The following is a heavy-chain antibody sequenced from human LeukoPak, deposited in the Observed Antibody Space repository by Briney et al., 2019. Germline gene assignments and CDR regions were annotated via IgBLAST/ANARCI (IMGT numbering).Heavy chain of an antibody. Sequence: GGSLRLSRAASGFTVSSNYMSWVRQAPGKGLEWVSVIYSGGSTYYADSVKGRFTISRHNSKNTLYLQMNSLRAEDTAVYYCARVEVPAAFDYWGQGTLVTVSS. D-gene: IGHD2-2*01. J-gene: IGHJ4*02. CDR3: ARVEVPAAFDY. CDR1: GFTVSSNY. V-gene: IGHV3-53*04. CDR2: IYSGGST.